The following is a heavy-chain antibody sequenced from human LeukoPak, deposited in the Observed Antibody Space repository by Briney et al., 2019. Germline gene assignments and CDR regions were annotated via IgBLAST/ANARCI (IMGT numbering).Heavy chain of an antibody. Sequence: GGSLRLSCAASGFTFSSYAMSWVRQAPGKGLEWVSTISGSGGSTYYAASVKGRFTISRDNSKNTLYLQMNSLRAEDTAVYYCARHKVSEQPPTGWGQGTLVTVSS. CDR2: ISGSGGST. J-gene: IGHJ4*02. CDR1: GFTFSSYA. V-gene: IGHV3-23*01. CDR3: ARHKVSEQPPTG.